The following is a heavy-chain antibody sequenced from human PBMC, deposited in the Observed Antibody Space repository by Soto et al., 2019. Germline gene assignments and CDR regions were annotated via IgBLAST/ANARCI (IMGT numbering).Heavy chain of an antibody. D-gene: IGHD6-6*01. V-gene: IGHV3-48*01. Sequence: GGSLRLSCAASGFRFSDYSMNWVRQAPGRGLEWVSYISSSSFTIHYADSVEGRFAISRDNAKNSLYLQMNSLRAEDTAVYYCARDSSSSFDYWGQGTLVTVSS. CDR1: GFRFSDYS. CDR3: ARDSSSSFDY. J-gene: IGHJ4*02. CDR2: ISSSSFTI.